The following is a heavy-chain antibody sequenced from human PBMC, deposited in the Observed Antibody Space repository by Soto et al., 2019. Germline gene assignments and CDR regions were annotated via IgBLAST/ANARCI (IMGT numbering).Heavy chain of an antibody. V-gene: IGHV4-34*01. Sequence: QVQLQQWGAGLLKPSETLSLTCAVYGGSFSGYYWSWIRQPPGKGLEWIGEINHSGSTNYNPSLKSRVTISVDTSKNQFSLKLSSVTAAGTAVYYCARGRIAARSFDYWGQGTLVTVSS. D-gene: IGHD6-6*01. CDR2: INHSGST. CDR3: ARGRIAARSFDY. J-gene: IGHJ4*02. CDR1: GGSFSGYY.